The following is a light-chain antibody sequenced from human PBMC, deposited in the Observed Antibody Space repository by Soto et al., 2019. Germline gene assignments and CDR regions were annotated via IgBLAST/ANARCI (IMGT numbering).Light chain of an antibody. CDR2: RNT. CDR3: QSCDSSLSGSGV. Sequence: QSVLTQRPSVSGAPGQRVAISCTGSSSNIGAGYDVHWYQQLPGTAPKLLIYRNTNRPSGVPDRFSGSKSGTSASLAITGLQAEDEADYYCQSCDSSLSGSGVFGTGTKVTAL. V-gene: IGLV1-40*01. CDR1: SSNIGAGYD. J-gene: IGLJ1*01.